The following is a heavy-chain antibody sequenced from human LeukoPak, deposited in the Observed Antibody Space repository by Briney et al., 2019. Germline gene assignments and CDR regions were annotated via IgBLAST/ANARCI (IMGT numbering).Heavy chain of an antibody. V-gene: IGHV3-33*01. CDR1: GFTFSSYG. CDR3: ARDNEIVVVPAAISFDY. D-gene: IGHD2-2*01. Sequence: PGGSLRLSCAASGFTFSSYGMHWVRQAPGKGLEWVAVIWYDGSNKYYADSVKGRFTISRDNSKNTLYLQMNSLRAEDTAVYYCARDNEIVVVPAAISFDYWGQGTLVTVSS. J-gene: IGHJ4*02. CDR2: IWYDGSNK.